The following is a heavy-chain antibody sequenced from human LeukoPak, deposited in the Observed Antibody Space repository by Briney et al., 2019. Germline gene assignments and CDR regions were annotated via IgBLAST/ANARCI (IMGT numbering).Heavy chain of an antibody. V-gene: IGHV1-2*02. CDR2: INPNSGGT. CDR3: ARAMTTDGTHYYYYYGMDV. J-gene: IGHJ6*01. D-gene: IGHD4-11*01. CDR1: GYTFTGYY. Sequence: GASVKLSRKASGYTFTGYYMHWVRQAPRQGLEWMGWINPNSGGTNYAQTFQGSVTMTRDTSISTDSMELSRRRCDDTAVYYCARAMTTDGTHYYYYYGMDVWGQGTTVTVSS.